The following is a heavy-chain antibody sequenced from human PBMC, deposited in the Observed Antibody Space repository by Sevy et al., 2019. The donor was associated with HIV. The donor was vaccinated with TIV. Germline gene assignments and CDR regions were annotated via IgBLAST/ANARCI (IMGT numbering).Heavy chain of an antibody. V-gene: IGHV3-33*08. D-gene: IGHD2-21*02. J-gene: IGHJ4*02. Sequence: GGSLRLSCAASGFTFSSYVMHWVRQAPGKGLEWVALIWYDGTIKYYADSVKGRFTISRDNSKDTLFLQTNSLTPEDTAVYYCARGGGYCGGDCYSIDYWGQGAVVTVSS. CDR1: GFTFSSYV. CDR2: IWYDGTIK. CDR3: ARGGGYCGGDCYSIDY.